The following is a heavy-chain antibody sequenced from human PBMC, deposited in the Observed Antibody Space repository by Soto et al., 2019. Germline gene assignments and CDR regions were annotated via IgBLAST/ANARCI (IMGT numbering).Heavy chain of an antibody. CDR1: GLTFSSYA. J-gene: IGHJ4*02. Sequence: PGGSLRLSCAASGLTFSSYAMSWVRQAPGKGLEWVSSISGSGGETNYAESMKGRFSISRDNSKSTLYLQMDSLRAEDTAVYYCAKVVGATGGYWGQGTLVTVSS. D-gene: IGHD1-26*01. V-gene: IGHV3-23*01. CDR3: AKVVGATGGY. CDR2: ISGSGGET.